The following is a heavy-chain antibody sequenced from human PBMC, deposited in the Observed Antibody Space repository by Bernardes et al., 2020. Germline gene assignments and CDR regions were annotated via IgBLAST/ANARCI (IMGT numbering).Heavy chain of an antibody. CDR1: GYTFTSYD. D-gene: IGHD1-26*01. J-gene: IGHJ4*02. CDR2: MNPNSGNT. Sequence: ASVKVSCKASGYTFTSYDINWVRQATGQGLEWMGWMNPNSGNTGYAQKFQGRVTMTEDTSTDTAYMELSSLRSEDTAVYYCATGVGAREDYWGQGTLVTVSS. V-gene: IGHV1-8*01. CDR3: ATGVGAREDY.